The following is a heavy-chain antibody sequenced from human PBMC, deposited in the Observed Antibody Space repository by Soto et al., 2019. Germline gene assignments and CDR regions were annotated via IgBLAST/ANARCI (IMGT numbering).Heavy chain of an antibody. CDR2: IYNTGRT. V-gene: IGHV4-39*01. J-gene: IGHJ5*02. Sequence: SETRSLTCSVSGGSISSIRFSWGWIRQPPGKGLEWIGAIYNTGRTSYNPSLKSRVTISVDMSKNQFSLKLTSVTAADTAVYHCVRYDTWGQGILVTVSS. CDR3: VRYDT. CDR1: GGSISSIRFS.